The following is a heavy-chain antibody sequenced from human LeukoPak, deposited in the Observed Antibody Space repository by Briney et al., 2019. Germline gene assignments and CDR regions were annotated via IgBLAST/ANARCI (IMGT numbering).Heavy chain of an antibody. CDR1: GGSISSSSYY. CDR2: IYYSGST. V-gene: IGHV4-39*07. J-gene: IGHJ4*02. Sequence: SETLSLTCTVSGGSISSSSYYWGWIRQPPGKGLERIGSIYYSGSTYYNPSLKSRVTISVDTSKNQFSLKLSSVTAADTAVYYCARDRVRWELPRYYFDYWGQGTLVTVSS. D-gene: IGHD1-26*01. CDR3: ARDRVRWELPRYYFDY.